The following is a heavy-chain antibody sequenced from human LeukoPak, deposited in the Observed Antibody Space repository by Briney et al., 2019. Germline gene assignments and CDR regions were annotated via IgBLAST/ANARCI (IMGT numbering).Heavy chain of an antibody. J-gene: IGHJ3*02. Sequence: GGSLRLSCAASGFTFSSYAMSWVRQAPGKGPEWVSTIRGSGGTTYYADSVKGRFTISRDNSKNTLYLQMNSLRAEDSALYYCAKGEVVPAAIFSFHIWGQGTMVTVSS. CDR1: GFTFSSYA. CDR2: IRGSGGTT. D-gene: IGHD2-2*01. CDR3: AKGEVVPAAIFSFHI. V-gene: IGHV3-23*01.